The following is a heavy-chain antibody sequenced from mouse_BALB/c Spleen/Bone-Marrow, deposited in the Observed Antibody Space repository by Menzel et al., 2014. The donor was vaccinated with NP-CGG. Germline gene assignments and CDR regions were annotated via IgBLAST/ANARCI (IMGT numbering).Heavy chain of an antibody. V-gene: IGHV1-7*01. Sequence: QVQLQQSGAELAKPGASVKMSCKASGYTFTSYWMHWVKQRPGQGLEWIGYINPSTTYSAYNQKFKDKATLTADKSSSTAYMQLSSLTSGDSAVYYCALYYRYDCFDYWGQGTTLTVSS. D-gene: IGHD2-14*01. CDR2: INPSTTYS. J-gene: IGHJ2*01. CDR3: ALYYRYDCFDY. CDR1: GYTFTSYW.